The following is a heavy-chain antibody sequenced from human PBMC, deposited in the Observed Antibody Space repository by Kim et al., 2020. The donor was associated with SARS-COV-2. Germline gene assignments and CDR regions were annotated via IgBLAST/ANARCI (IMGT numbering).Heavy chain of an antibody. V-gene: IGHV3-30*04. CDR1: GFTFSSYA. D-gene: IGHD3-10*01. J-gene: IGHJ3*02. CDR3: ASPIYYYGSGSYSNAFDI. CDR2: ISYDGSNK. Sequence: GGSLRLSCAASGFTFSSYAMHWVRQAPGKGLEWVAVISYDGSNKYYADSVKGRFTISRDNSKNTLYLQMNSLRAEDTAVYYCASPIYYYGSGSYSNAFDIWGQGTMVTVSS.